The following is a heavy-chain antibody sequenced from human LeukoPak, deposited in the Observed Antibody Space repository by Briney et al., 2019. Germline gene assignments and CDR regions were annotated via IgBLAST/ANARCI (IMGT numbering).Heavy chain of an antibody. D-gene: IGHD3-22*01. V-gene: IGHV3-30-3*01. CDR1: GFTFSSYA. CDR3: ARDGGRNYDIPRGVFDY. CDR2: ISYDGSNK. J-gene: IGHJ4*02. Sequence: GRSLRLSCAASGFTFSSYAMHWVRQAPGKGLEWVAVISYDGSNKYYADSVKGRFTISRDNSMNTLYLQMNSLRAEDTAVYYCARDGGRNYDIPRGVFDYWGQGTLVTVSS.